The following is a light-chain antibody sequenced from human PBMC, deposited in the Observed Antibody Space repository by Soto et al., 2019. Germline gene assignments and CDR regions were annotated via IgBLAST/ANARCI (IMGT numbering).Light chain of an antibody. J-gene: IGKJ3*01. V-gene: IGKV3-20*01. Sequence: EIVLTQSPGTLSLSPGERATLSCRASQSVSSSYLAWYQQKPGQAPRLLIYGASSRATGIPDRFSGSGSGTDFTLTISRLETEDFAVYYWQQYSSSPPVTFGPGTKVDIK. CDR2: GAS. CDR3: QQYSSSPPVT. CDR1: QSVSSSY.